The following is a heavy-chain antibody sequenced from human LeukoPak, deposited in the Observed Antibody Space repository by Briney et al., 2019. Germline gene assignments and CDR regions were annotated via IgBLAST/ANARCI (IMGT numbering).Heavy chain of an antibody. V-gene: IGHV3-30*03. CDR1: GFSFSDYG. J-gene: IGHJ4*02. D-gene: IGHD3-22*01. CDR2: ISYDGRNK. CDR3: ARVPYYYDSSGNYYFDY. Sequence: GGSLRLSCAASGFSFSDYGMHWVRQAPGKGLEWVAIISYDGRNKYYADSVKGRFTISRDNSKNTLYLQMNSLYLQMNSLRPEDTAVYYCARVPYYYDSSGNYYFDYWGQGTLVTVSS.